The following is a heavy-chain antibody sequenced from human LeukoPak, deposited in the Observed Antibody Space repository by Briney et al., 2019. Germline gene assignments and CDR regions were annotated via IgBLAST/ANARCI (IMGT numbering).Heavy chain of an antibody. V-gene: IGHV1-2*06. CDR2: VNPNSGVT. CDR1: GYTFTAYF. J-gene: IGHJ4*02. D-gene: IGHD6-19*01. Sequence: ASVKVSCKASGYTFTAYFMHWVRQAPGQGLEWMGRVNPNSGVTNSIQKFQGRVTMTRDTSISTAYMELSGLRSDDTAVYYCARSSGWTYYFDYWGQGTLVTVSS. CDR3: ARSSGWTYYFDY.